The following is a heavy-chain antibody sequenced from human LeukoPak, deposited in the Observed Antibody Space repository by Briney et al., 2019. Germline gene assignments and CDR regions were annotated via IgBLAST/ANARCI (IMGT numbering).Heavy chain of an antibody. CDR1: GFTFSSYG. CDR2: IRYDGSNK. Sequence: PGGSLRPSCAASGFTFSSYGMHWVRQAPGKGLEWVAFIRYDGSNKYYADSVKGRFTISRDNSKNTLYLQMNSLRAEDTAVYYCAKDNPYYYDSSGYLYWGQGTLVTVSS. J-gene: IGHJ4*02. V-gene: IGHV3-30*02. D-gene: IGHD3-22*01. CDR3: AKDNPYYYDSSGYLY.